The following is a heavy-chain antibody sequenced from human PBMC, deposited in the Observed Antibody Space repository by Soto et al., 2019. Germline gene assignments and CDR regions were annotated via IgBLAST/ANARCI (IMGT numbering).Heavy chain of an antibody. CDR1: GGSFSGYY. CDR2: INHSGST. CDR3: ARGRITIFGVGPLGY. Sequence: ASETLSLTCAVYGGSFSGYYWSWIRQPPGKGLEWIGEINHSGSTNYNPSLKSRVTISVDTSKNQFSLKLSSVTAADTAVYYCARGRITIFGVGPLGYWGQGTLVTVSS. D-gene: IGHD3-3*01. J-gene: IGHJ4*02. V-gene: IGHV4-34*01.